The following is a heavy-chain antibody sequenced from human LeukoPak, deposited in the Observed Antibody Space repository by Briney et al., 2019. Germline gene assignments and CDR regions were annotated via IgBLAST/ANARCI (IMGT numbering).Heavy chain of an antibody. D-gene: IGHD3-22*01. V-gene: IGHV4-59*01. CDR3: ARDRGSGYYGSYWYFDL. CDR1: GFTFNNYA. Sequence: GSLRLSCAASGFTFNNYAMSWIRQPPGKGLEWIGYIYYSGSTNYNPSLKSRVTISVDTSKNQFSLKLSSVTAADTAVYYCARDRGSGYYGSYWYFDLWGRGTLVTVSS. CDR2: IYYSGST. J-gene: IGHJ2*01.